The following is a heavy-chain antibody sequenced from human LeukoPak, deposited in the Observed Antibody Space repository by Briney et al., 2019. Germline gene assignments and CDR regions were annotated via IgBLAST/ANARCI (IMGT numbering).Heavy chain of an antibody. CDR1: GYTFTSYD. CDR2: MNPNSGNT. Sequence: EASVKVSCKASGYTFTSYDINWVRQATGQGLEWMGWMNPNSGNTGYAQKFQGRVTMTRNTSISTAYMELSRLRSDDTAVYYCARAAGDGYFDYWGQGTLVTVSS. V-gene: IGHV1-8*01. CDR3: ARAAGDGYFDY. D-gene: IGHD7-27*01. J-gene: IGHJ4*02.